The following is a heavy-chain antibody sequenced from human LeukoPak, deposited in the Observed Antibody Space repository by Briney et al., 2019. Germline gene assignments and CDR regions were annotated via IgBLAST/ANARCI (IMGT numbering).Heavy chain of an antibody. V-gene: IGHV4-59*11. CDR1: GASINSHY. D-gene: IGHD6-13*01. CDR2: VFNGGST. CDR3: ASRPAGSTWYGVFDY. J-gene: IGHJ4*02. Sequence: SETLSLTCSVSGASINSHYWSWIRQSPGKGLEWIGYVFNGGSTNYNPSLKSRVTMSLDTSRDHFSLRLSSVTAADTAIYYCASRPAGSTWYGVFDYWSQGTLVTVSS.